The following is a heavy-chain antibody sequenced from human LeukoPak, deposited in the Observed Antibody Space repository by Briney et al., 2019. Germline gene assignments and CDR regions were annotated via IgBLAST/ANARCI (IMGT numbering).Heavy chain of an antibody. CDR2: IISSSSAI. CDR1: GFTFSSFG. V-gene: IGHV3-48*04. CDR3: ARGKSITIGMLDYYGMDV. Sequence: SGGSLRLSCAAPGFTFSSFGMNWVRQAPGKGLEWVSFIISSSSAIYYADSVKGRFTISRDNAKNSLYLQMNSLRAEDTAVYYCARGKSITIGMLDYYGMDVWGQGTTVTVSS. D-gene: IGHD3-3*01. J-gene: IGHJ6*02.